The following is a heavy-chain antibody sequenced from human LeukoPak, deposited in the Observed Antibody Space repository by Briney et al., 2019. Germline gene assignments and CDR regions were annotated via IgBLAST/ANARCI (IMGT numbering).Heavy chain of an antibody. CDR3: ASERQTATPGAFDI. CDR2: IYTSGST. Sequence: SETLSLTCTVSGGSISGYYWSWIRQPAGKGLEWIGRIYTSGSTNYNPSLKSRVTMSVDTSKNQFSLRLSSVTAADTAVYYCASERQTATPGAFDIWGQGTMVTVSS. J-gene: IGHJ3*02. CDR1: GGSISGYY. D-gene: IGHD1-1*01. V-gene: IGHV4-4*07.